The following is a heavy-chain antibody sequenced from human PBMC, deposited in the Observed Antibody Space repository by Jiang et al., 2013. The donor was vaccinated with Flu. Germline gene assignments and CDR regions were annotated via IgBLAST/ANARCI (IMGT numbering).Heavy chain of an antibody. V-gene: IGHV4-30-4*08. CDR2: IFFTGIT. D-gene: IGHD2-2*01. CDR3: ARDARGGMDV. CDR1: GGSINSDAYY. J-gene: IGHJ6*02. Sequence: PGLVKPSQTLSLTCIVSGGSINSDAYYWSWIRQPPGKGLEWIGYIFFTGITYYNPSLKSRVTISVDTSKTQFSLKLSSVTAADTAVYYCARDARGGMDVWGQGTTGHRLL.